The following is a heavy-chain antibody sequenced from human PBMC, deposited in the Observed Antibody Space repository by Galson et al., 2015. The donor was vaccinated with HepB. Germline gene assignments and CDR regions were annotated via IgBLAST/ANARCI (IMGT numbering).Heavy chain of an antibody. CDR1: GFTFSDYY. CDR2: IISRGRTT. J-gene: IGHJ6*03. Sequence: SLRLSCAASGFTFSDYYMTWIRQAPGKGLEWVSYIISRGRTTYYADSVRGRFTVSRDNAKNSLYLQMSSLRAEDTAVYYCARTKYNWDDGDYYMDVWGKGTTVTVSS. V-gene: IGHV3-11*01. CDR3: ARTKYNWDDGDYYMDV. D-gene: IGHD1-1*01.